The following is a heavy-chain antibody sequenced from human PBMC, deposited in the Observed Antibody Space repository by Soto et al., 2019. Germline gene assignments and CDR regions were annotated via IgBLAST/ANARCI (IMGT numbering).Heavy chain of an antibody. CDR3: ARSIAAAVAYYYYYMDV. CDR1: GYTFTSYG. V-gene: IGHV1-18*01. CDR2: ISAYNGNT. Sequence: ASVKVSCTASGYTFTSYGISWVRQAPGQGLEWMGWISAYNGNTNYAQKLQGRVTMTTDTSTSTAYMELRSLRSDDTAVYYCARSIAAAVAYYYYYMDVWGKGTTVTVSS. D-gene: IGHD6-13*01. J-gene: IGHJ6*03.